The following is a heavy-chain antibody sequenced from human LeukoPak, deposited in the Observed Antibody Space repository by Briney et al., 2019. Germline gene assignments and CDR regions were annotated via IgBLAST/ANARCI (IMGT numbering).Heavy chain of an antibody. CDR3: ARTHYYDSSGVDY. V-gene: IGHV1-18*01. CDR1: GYTFTTYN. D-gene: IGHD3-22*01. Sequence: ASVKVSCKASGYTFTTYNINWVRQAPGQGLEWMGWISGYNGNTNYAQKLQGRVTMTTDTSTSTAYMELRSLKSDDTAAYYCARTHYYDSSGVDYWGQGTLVTVSS. CDR2: ISGYNGNT. J-gene: IGHJ4*02.